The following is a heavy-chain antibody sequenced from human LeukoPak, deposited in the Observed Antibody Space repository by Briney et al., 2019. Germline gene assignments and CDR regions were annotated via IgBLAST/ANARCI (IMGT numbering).Heavy chain of an antibody. Sequence: PGGSLRLSCAASGFTFSGYSMNWVRQAPGKGLEWVSSISSSSYIYYADSVKGRFTISRDNAKNSLYLQMNSLRAEDTAVYYCAREWGAPYYYDSSGYSDYWGQGTLVTVSS. CDR1: GFTFSGYS. D-gene: IGHD3-22*01. J-gene: IGHJ4*02. CDR3: AREWGAPYYYDSSGYSDY. V-gene: IGHV3-21*04. CDR2: ISSSSYI.